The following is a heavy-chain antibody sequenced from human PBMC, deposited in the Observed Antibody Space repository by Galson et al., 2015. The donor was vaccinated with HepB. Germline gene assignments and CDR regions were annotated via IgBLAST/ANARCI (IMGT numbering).Heavy chain of an antibody. J-gene: IGHJ5*02. V-gene: IGHV1-18*01. Sequence: SVKVSCKASGYSFTTNGISWVRQAPGQGLEWMGWISGYNGNTDYAQKFQGRVTMTTDTSTSAAYMELRSLRSDDTAVYYCARGALVVVVGATLKNWFDPWGQGTLVTVSS. CDR1: GYSFTTNG. D-gene: IGHD2-15*01. CDR3: ARGALVVVVGATLKNWFDP. CDR2: ISGYNGNT.